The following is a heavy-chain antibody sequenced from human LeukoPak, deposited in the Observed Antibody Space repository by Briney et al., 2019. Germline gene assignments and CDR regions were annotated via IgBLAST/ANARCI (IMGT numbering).Heavy chain of an antibody. Sequence: QPGRSLRLSCAASGFTFSSYGVHWVRQAPGKGLEWVAVISYDGSNKYYADSVKGRFTISRDNSKNTLYLQMNSLRAEDTAVYYCARAGRVTTTYWYFDLWGRGTLVTVSS. CDR3: ARAGRVTTTYWYFDL. J-gene: IGHJ2*01. V-gene: IGHV3-30*03. CDR1: GFTFSSYG. D-gene: IGHD4-17*01. CDR2: ISYDGSNK.